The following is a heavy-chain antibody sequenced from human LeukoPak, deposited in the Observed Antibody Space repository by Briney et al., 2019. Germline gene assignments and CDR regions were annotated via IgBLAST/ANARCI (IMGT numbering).Heavy chain of an antibody. J-gene: IGHJ4*02. CDR3: ARDDNWGTVD. V-gene: IGHV4-59*01. D-gene: IGHD7-27*01. Sequence: SETLSLTCTVSGGSISSYYWSWIRQPPGKGLEWIGYIYYSGSTNYNPSLKSRVTISVDTSKNQFSLKLSSVTAADTAVYYCARDDNWGTVDWGQGTLVTVSS. CDR1: GGSISSYY. CDR2: IYYSGST.